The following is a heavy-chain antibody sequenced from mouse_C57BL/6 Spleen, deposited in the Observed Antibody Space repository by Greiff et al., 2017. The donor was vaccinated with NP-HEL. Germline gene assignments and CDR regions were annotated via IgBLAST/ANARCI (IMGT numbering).Heavy chain of an antibody. CDR1: GYAFSSSW. CDR2: IYPGDGDT. Sequence: QVQLQQSGPELVKPGASVKISCKASGYAFSSSWMNWVKQRPGKGLEWIGRIYPGDGDTNYNGKFKGKATLTADKSSSTAYMQLSSLTSEDSAVYFWARTQDYYGSSHEYFDVWGTGTTVTVSS. CDR3: ARTQDYYGSSHEYFDV. V-gene: IGHV1-82*01. D-gene: IGHD1-1*01. J-gene: IGHJ1*03.